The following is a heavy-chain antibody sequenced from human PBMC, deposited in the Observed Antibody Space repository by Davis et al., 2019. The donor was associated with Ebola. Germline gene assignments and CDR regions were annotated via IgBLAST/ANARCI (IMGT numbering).Heavy chain of an antibody. CDR2: IYYSGTT. V-gene: IGHV4-39*01. CDR1: GGSISSSSYY. J-gene: IGHJ5*02. D-gene: IGHD6-6*01. Sequence: SETLSLTCTVSGGSISSSSYYWGWIRQPPGKGLEWIGTIYYSGTTYYNPSLKSRLTISVDTSKNQFSLKLSSVTAADTAVYYCARQLYNRSSADWFDPWGQGTLVIVSS. CDR3: ARQLYNRSSADWFDP.